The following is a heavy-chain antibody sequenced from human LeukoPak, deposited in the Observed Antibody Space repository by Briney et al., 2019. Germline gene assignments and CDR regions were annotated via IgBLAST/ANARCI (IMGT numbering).Heavy chain of an antibody. J-gene: IGHJ4*02. CDR3: AREILDYGDDYFDY. D-gene: IGHD4-17*01. Sequence: GGSLRLSCAASGFTFSSYEMNWVRQAPGKGLEWVSYISSSGSTIYYADSVKGRFTISRDNAKNSLYLQMNSLRAEDTAVYYCAREILDYGDDYFDYWGQGTLVTVSS. CDR2: ISSSGSTI. V-gene: IGHV3-48*03. CDR1: GFTFSSYE.